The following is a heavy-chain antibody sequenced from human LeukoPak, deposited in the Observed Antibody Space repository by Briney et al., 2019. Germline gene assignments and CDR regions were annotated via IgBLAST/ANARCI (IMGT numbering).Heavy chain of an antibody. CDR2: ISSDGSNK. Sequence: GRSLRLSCAASGFTFSNYAMHWVRQAPGKGLEWVAVISSDGSNKYYADSVKGRFTFSRDNSKNTLYLQMTSLRAEDTAVYYCARVNFAAAAMDVWGRGTTVTVSS. V-gene: IGHV3-30*04. J-gene: IGHJ6*04. CDR3: ARVNFAAAAMDV. CDR1: GFTFSNYA. D-gene: IGHD6-13*01.